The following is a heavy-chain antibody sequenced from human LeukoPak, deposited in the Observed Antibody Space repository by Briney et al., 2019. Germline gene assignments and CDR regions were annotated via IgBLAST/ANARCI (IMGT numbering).Heavy chain of an antibody. D-gene: IGHD5-18*01. J-gene: IGHJ4*02. Sequence: KTGGSLRLSCAASGFSFSSYSMNWVRQAPGKGLEWVSSISSGSKYIYNADSLKGRFAISRDNAKNSLYLQMNSLRAEDTAVYYCARALSYSYGSMDFWGQGTLAIVSS. V-gene: IGHV3-21*01. CDR3: ARALSYSYGSMDF. CDR2: ISSGSKYI. CDR1: GFSFSSYS.